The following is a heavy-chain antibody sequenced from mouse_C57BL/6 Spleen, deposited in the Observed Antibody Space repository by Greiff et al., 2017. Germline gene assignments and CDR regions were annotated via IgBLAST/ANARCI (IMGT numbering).Heavy chain of an antibody. D-gene: IGHD1-1*01. J-gene: IGHJ2*01. CDR1: GYTFTSYW. CDR3: ARHYGSQFDY. Sequence: QVQLQQPGAELVRPGSSVKLSCKASGYTFTSYWMHWVKQRPIQGLEWIGNIDPSDSETHYNQKFKDKATLTVDKSCSTAYMQLSSLTSEDSAVYYCARHYGSQFDYWGQGTTLTVSS. CDR2: IDPSDSET. V-gene: IGHV1-52*01.